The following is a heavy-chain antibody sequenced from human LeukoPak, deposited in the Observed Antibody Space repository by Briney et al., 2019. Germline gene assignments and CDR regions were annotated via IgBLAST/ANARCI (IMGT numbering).Heavy chain of an antibody. D-gene: IGHD5-12*01. V-gene: IGHV3-33*01. CDR3: ASSLGYDDAFDI. Sequence: GGSLRLSCAASGFTFSSYGMHWVRQAPGKGLEGGAIIWFDGNNKYYGDSVRGRFTISRDNSKNTLYLQMNSLRAEDTAVYYCASSLGYDDAFDIWGQGTMVTVSS. CDR2: IWFDGNNK. CDR1: GFTFSSYG. J-gene: IGHJ3*02.